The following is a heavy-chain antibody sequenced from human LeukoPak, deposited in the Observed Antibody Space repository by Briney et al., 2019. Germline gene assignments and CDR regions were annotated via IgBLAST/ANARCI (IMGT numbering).Heavy chain of an antibody. CDR1: GYTFTSYG. D-gene: IGHD2-8*01. Sequence: ASVTVSCKASGYTFTSYGISWVRQAPGQGLEWMGWISAYNGNTNYAQKLQGRVTMTTDTSTSTAYMELRSLRSDDTAVYYCARVLVLMVYAMNWGQGTLVTVSS. J-gene: IGHJ4*02. CDR3: ARVLVLMVYAMN. CDR2: ISAYNGNT. V-gene: IGHV1-18*01.